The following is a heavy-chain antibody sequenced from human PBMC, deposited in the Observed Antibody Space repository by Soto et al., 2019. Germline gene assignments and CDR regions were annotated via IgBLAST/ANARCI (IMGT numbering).Heavy chain of an antibody. V-gene: IGHV4-30-4*01. CDR1: GGSISSNDYS. Sequence: QVQLQESGPGLVKPSQTLSLTCTVSGGSISSNDYSWSWIRQPPGKGLEWIGSIHTSGSSYYNPSLRSRVSISVEASKNQFSLKLNSVTATDTAVYYCGRAEYSYGYVDFDFWGQGTLVTVSS. CDR2: IHTSGSS. D-gene: IGHD5-18*01. CDR3: GRAEYSYGYVDFDF. J-gene: IGHJ4*02.